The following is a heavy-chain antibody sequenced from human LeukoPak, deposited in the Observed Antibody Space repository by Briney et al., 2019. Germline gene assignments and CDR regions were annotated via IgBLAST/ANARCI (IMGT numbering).Heavy chain of an antibody. CDR2: INPNSGGT. V-gene: IGHV1-2*02. J-gene: IGHJ4*02. Sequence: ASVKVSCKASGYTFTGYYMHWVRQAPGQGLEWMGWINPNSGGTNYAQKFQGRVTMTRDTSISTAYMELSRLRSDDTAVYYCARAPHYHDSSGYYYFGSDYWGQGTLVTVSS. CDR3: ARAPHYHDSSGYYYFGSDY. CDR1: GYTFTGYY. D-gene: IGHD3-22*01.